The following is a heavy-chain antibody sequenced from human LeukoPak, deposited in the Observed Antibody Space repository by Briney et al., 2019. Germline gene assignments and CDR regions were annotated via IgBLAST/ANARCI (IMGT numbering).Heavy chain of an antibody. D-gene: IGHD3-3*01. V-gene: IGHV3-48*02. Sequence: GGSLRLSCAASGFTFSSYSMNWVRQAPGKGLEWVSYISSSSSTIYYADSVKGRFTISRDNAKNSLYLQMNSLRDEDTAVYYCAREEGSTETYYDFWSGYQKYYYYGMDVWGLGTTVTVSS. CDR3: AREEGSTETYYDFWSGYQKYYYYGMDV. J-gene: IGHJ6*02. CDR1: GFTFSSYS. CDR2: ISSSSSTI.